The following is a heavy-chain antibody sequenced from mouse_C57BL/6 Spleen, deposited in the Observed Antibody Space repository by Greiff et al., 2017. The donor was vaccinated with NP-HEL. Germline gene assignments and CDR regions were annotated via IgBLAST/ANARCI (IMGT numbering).Heavy chain of an antibody. J-gene: IGHJ2*01. CDR2: IYPGDGDT. CDR3: ARSDYYGFFDY. D-gene: IGHD1-1*01. Sequence: VQLQQSGAELVKPGTSVKISCKASGYAFSSYWMNWVKQRPGQGLEWIGQIYPGDGDTNYNGKFKGKATLTADKASSTAYRQLSSLTSEDSAVYFCARSDYYGFFDYWGQGTTLTVSS. CDR1: GYAFSSYW. V-gene: IGHV1-80*01.